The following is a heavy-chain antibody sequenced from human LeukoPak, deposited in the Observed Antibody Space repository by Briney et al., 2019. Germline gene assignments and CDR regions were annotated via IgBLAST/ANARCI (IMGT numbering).Heavy chain of an antibody. V-gene: IGHV4-30-2*01. CDR3: AREEGATLFSAFDI. Sequence: PSQTLSLTCTVSGGSISSGGYYWSWIRQPPGKGLEWIGYICHSGSTYYNPSLKSRVTISVDRSKNQFSLKLSSVTAADTAVYYCAREEGATLFSAFDIWGQGTMVTVSS. CDR2: ICHSGST. D-gene: IGHD1-26*01. J-gene: IGHJ3*02. CDR1: GGSISSGGYY.